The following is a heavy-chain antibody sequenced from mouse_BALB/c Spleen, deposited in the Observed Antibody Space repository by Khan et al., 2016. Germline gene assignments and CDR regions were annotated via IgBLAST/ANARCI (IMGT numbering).Heavy chain of an antibody. CDR3: ARTARIKY. D-gene: IGHD1-2*01. J-gene: IGHJ2*01. CDR1: GYSITSGYG. CDR2: ISYSGST. Sequence: EVQLVESGPGLVKPSQSLSLTCTVTGYSITSGYGWNWIRQFPGNKLEWMGYISYSGSTNYNPYFKSRISITRDTSKNQFFLQLNSVTTEDTATYYRARTARIKYWGQGTTLTVSS. V-gene: IGHV3-2*02.